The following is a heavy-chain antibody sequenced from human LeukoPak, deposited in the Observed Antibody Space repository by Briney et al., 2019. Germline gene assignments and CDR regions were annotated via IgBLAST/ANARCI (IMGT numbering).Heavy chain of an antibody. V-gene: IGHV4-59*08. Sequence: PSETLSLTCTVSGGSISSYYWSWIRQPPGKGLEWIGHIYYSGSTNYNPSLKSRVTISVDTSKNQFSLKLSSVTAADTAVYYCASSDYGYFQHWGQGTLVTVSS. CDR1: GGSISSYY. D-gene: IGHD4-17*01. J-gene: IGHJ1*01. CDR2: IYYSGST. CDR3: ASSDYGYFQH.